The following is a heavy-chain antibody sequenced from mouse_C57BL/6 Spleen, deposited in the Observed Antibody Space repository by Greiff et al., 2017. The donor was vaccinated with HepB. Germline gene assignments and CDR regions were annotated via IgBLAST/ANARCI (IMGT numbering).Heavy chain of an antibody. V-gene: IGHV5-9-1*02. CDR2: ISSGGDYI. Sequence: EVKLMESGEGLVKPGGSLKLSCAASGFTFSSYAMSWVRQTPEKRLEWVAYISSGGDYIYYADTVKGRFTISRDNARNTLYLQMSSLKSEDTAMYYCTRVDYKDFDYWGQGTTLTVSS. J-gene: IGHJ2*01. D-gene: IGHD2-12*01. CDR3: TRVDYKDFDY. CDR1: GFTFSSYA.